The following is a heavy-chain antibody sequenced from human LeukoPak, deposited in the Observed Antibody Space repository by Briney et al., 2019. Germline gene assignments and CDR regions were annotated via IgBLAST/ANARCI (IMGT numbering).Heavy chain of an antibody. CDR2: IYHTGST. CDR3: GRLMAGLD. V-gene: IGHV4-39*07. CDR1: GGSISSNDYY. D-gene: IGHD6-19*01. J-gene: IGHJ4*02. Sequence: SETLSLTCTVSGGSISSNDYYWGWIRQPPGKGLEWIADIYHTGSTNYSPSLKSRVTISVDKSKNQFFLTLNSVTAADTAVYYCGRLMAGLDWGQGTLVTVSS.